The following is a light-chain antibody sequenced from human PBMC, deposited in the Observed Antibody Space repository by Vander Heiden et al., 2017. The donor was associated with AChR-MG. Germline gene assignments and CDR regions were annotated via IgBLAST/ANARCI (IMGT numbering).Light chain of an antibody. CDR1: QSVLYSSDNRNY. CDR2: WAS. V-gene: IGKV4-1*01. CDR3: QQEDTTPLT. J-gene: IGKJ4*01. Sequence: DIVMTQSPDSLAGSLCERATINCKSSQSVLYSSDNRNYLAWYQQKPGQPPKLLIYWASSRESGVPDRFSGSGSGTDFTLTISSLQAEDVAVYYCQQEDTTPLTFGGRTKVEIK.